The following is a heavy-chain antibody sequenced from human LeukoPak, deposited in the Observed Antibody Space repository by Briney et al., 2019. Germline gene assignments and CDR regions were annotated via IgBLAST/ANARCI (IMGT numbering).Heavy chain of an antibody. CDR2: IKQDGSEK. D-gene: IGHD4-17*01. CDR3: ARGVLMTTGTTF. J-gene: IGHJ4*02. Sequence: GGSLRHLRAASGFPFSEYRLGWVRQAPGKGLEWVANIKQDGSEKSYLDSVKGRFTISRDNVENPLYLQMNSLRADDTAVYYCARGVLMTTGTTFWGQGTLVTVSS. V-gene: IGHV3-7*05. CDR1: GFPFSEYR.